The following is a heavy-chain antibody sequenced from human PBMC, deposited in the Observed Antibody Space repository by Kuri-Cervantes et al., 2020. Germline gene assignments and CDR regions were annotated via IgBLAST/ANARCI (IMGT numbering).Heavy chain of an antibody. Sequence: GESLKISCAASGFTFSSYGMHWVRQAPGKGLEWVAAISYDGSNKYYADSVKGRFTISRDNSKNTLYLQMNSLRAEDTAVYYCARDYYDSSGHSYWGQGTLVTVSS. CDR1: GFTFSSYG. D-gene: IGHD3-22*01. CDR3: ARDYYDSSGHSY. J-gene: IGHJ4*02. V-gene: IGHV3-30*03. CDR2: ISYDGSNK.